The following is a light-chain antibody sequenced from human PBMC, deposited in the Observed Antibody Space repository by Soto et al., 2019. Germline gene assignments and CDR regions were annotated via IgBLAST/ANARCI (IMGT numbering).Light chain of an antibody. V-gene: IGKV3-20*01. CDR3: QQYGSSRT. J-gene: IGKJ1*01. CDR1: QSVSSSY. CDR2: GAS. Sequence: EIVLTQSPGTLSLSPGERATLSCRASQSVSSSYLAWYQQKPGQAPRLLIYGASSGATGIPDRFSGSGSGTDFTLTISRLEPEDFAVYYCQQYGSSRTFGQGTKVDNK.